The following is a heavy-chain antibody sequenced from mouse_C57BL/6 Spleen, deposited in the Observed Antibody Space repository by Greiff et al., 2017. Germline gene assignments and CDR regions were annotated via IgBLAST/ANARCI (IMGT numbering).Heavy chain of an antibody. J-gene: IGHJ2*01. V-gene: IGHV5-9-1*02. CDR3: TREGDYDEGYFDY. CDR1: GFTFSSYA. CDR2: ISSGGDYI. Sequence: EVKLMESGEGLVKPGGSLKLSCAASGFTFSSYAMSWVRQTPEKRLEWVAYISSGGDYIYYADTVKGRFTISRDNARNTLYLQMSSLKSEDTAMYYCTREGDYDEGYFDYWGQGTTLTVSS. D-gene: IGHD2-4*01.